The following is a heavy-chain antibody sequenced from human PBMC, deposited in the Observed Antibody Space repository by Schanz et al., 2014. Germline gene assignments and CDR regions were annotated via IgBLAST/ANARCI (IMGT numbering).Heavy chain of an antibody. V-gene: IGHV4-4*02. J-gene: IGHJ4*02. CDR1: GGSISNANW. D-gene: IGHD5-18*01. Sequence: QVQLQESGPGLVKPSGTLSLTCAVSGGSISNANWWSWVRQPPGKGLQWIGEVYHSGGTNYNPSLKSRVTISLGVAKNKFSLRLNSGTAADTAVYYCARSVGMVRRYFDSWGQGNLVTVSS. CDR3: ARSVGMVRRYFDS. CDR2: VYHSGGT.